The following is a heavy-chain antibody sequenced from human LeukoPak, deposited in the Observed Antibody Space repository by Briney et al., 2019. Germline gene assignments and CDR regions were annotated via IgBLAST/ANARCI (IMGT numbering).Heavy chain of an antibody. CDR3: ARVLTNKRDWLRFRHGFREYDYYYYMDL. V-gene: IGHV3-7*01. CDR1: GFTFSSYC. CDR2: IKQDGSEK. D-gene: IGHD3-9*01. Sequence: AGGSLRLSCAASGFTFSSYCMSWVRHAPGKGLAWVANIKQDGSEKHYGDSVKGRFTISRDNAKNSLYLQMNTLRAEDTAVYYCARVLTNKRDWLRFRHGFREYDYYYYMDLWGKGTTVTISS. J-gene: IGHJ6*03.